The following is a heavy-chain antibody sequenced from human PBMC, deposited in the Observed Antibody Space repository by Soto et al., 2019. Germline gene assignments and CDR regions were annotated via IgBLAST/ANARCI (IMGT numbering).Heavy chain of an antibody. J-gene: IGHJ6*02. CDR2: IYPGDSDT. CDR3: ARHGVAARHYYYYGMDV. CDR1: GYSFTSYW. V-gene: IGHV5-51*01. Sequence: GESLKISCKGSGYSFTSYWIGWVRQMPGKGLEWMGIIYPGDSDTRYSPSFQGQVTISADKSISTAYLQWSSLKASDTAMYYCARHGVAARHYYYYGMDVWGQGTTVPVSS. D-gene: IGHD6-6*01.